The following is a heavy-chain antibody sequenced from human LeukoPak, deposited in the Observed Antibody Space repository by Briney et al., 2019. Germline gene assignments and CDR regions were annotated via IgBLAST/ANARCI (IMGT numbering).Heavy chain of an antibody. CDR1: GFTFSSYW. CDR2: INSDGSST. CDR3: ASLYSSSQFDY. J-gene: IGHJ4*02. Sequence: GGSLRLSCAASGFTFSSYWMHWVRQAPGKGLVWVSRINSDGSSTSYADSVKGRFTISRDNAKNTLYLQMNSLRAEDTAVYYCASLYSSSQFDYWGQETLVTVSS. D-gene: IGHD6-13*01. V-gene: IGHV3-74*01.